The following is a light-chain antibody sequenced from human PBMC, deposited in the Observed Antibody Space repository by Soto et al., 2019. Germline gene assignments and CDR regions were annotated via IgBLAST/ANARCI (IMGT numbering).Light chain of an antibody. Sequence: EIVMTQSPATLSVSPGERVTLSCRASQSVNSKVAWYQQKPGQAPRLLIYGASTRATGIPARFSGSGSGTEFTLTISSLQSEDFAVYYCQQRRSWQVTFGQGTRLEIK. CDR2: GAS. V-gene: IGKV3-15*01. CDR3: QQRRSWQVT. CDR1: QSVNSK. J-gene: IGKJ5*01.